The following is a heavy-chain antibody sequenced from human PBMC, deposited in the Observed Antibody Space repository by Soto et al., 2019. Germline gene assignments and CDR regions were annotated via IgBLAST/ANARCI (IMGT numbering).Heavy chain of an antibody. Sequence: EVQLVESGGGLVQPGGSLKLSCAASGFAFSGSAMDWVRQASGKGLEWVGRIKSKGNNYATAYAASVKGRFTISRDDSNNTAYLQMNSLKTDDTAVYYYTTIIGDLWSNYDHWGQGTLVTFSS. D-gene: IGHD3-3*01. J-gene: IGHJ4*02. CDR3: TTIIGDLWSNYDH. CDR1: GFAFSGSA. CDR2: IKSKGNNYAT. V-gene: IGHV3-73*01.